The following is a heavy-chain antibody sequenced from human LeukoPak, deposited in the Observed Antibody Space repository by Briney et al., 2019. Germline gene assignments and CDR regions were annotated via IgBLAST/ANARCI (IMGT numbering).Heavy chain of an antibody. CDR2: ISGSGGST. J-gene: IGHJ3*02. Sequence: GGSLRLSCAASGFTFSSYAMSWVRQAPGKGLEWVSAISGSGGSTYYADSVKGRFTISRDNSKNTLYLQMNSLRAEDTAVYYCANLYVNQLPWRDAFDIWGQGTMVTVSS. CDR1: GFTFSSYA. D-gene: IGHD2-2*01. CDR3: ANLYVNQLPWRDAFDI. V-gene: IGHV3-23*01.